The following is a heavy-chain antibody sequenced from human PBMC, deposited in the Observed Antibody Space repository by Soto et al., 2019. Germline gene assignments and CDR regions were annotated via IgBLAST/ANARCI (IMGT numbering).Heavy chain of an antibody. Sequence: ESGGGVVQPGRSLRLSCAASGFTFSSYAMHWVRQAPGKGLEWVAVISYDGSNKYYADSVKGRFTISRDNSKNTLYLQMNSLRAEDTAVYYCARSRITMVRGVTKSGDWFDPWGQGTLVTVSS. CDR3: ARSRITMVRGVTKSGDWFDP. CDR2: ISYDGSNK. CDR1: GFTFSSYA. D-gene: IGHD3-10*01. V-gene: IGHV3-30-3*01. J-gene: IGHJ5*02.